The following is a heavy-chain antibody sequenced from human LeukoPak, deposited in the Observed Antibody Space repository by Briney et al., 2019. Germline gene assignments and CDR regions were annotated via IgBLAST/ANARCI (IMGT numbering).Heavy chain of an antibody. D-gene: IGHD3-10*01. CDR1: GFTFSSYS. V-gene: IGHV3-48*01. J-gene: IGHJ4*02. CDR3: AREGSYYGSGGARYYFDY. Sequence: GGSLRLSCAASGFTFSSYSMNWVRQAPGKGLEWVSYISSSSSTIYYADSVKGRFTISRDNAKNSLYLQMNSLRAEDTAVYYCAREGSYYGSGGARYYFDYWGQGTLVTVSS. CDR2: ISSSSSTI.